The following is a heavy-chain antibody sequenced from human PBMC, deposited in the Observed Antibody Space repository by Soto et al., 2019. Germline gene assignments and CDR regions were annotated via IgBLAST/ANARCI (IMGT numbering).Heavy chain of an antibody. D-gene: IGHD3-22*01. Sequence: GGSLRLSCAASGFTFSSYSMNWVRQAPGKGLEWVSYISSSSSTIYYADSVKGRFTISRDNAKNSLYLQMKSLRDEDTAVYYCARVCRSGYYSWEGVSALDIWGQGTMVTVSS. J-gene: IGHJ3*02. CDR1: GFTFSSYS. V-gene: IGHV3-48*02. CDR3: ARVCRSGYYSWEGVSALDI. CDR2: ISSSSSTI.